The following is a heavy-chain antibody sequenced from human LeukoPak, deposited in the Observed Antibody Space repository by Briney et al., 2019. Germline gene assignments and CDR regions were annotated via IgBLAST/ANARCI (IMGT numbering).Heavy chain of an antibody. Sequence: SETLSLTCTVSGGSISSSSYYWGWIRQPPGKGLEWIGSIYYSGSTYYNPSLKSRVTISVDTSKNQFSLKLSSVTAADTAVYYCARRDNQRGDFDYWGRGTLVTVS. CDR2: IYYSGST. D-gene: IGHD1-14*01. CDR3: ARRDNQRGDFDY. CDR1: GGSISSSSYY. J-gene: IGHJ4*02. V-gene: IGHV4-39*01.